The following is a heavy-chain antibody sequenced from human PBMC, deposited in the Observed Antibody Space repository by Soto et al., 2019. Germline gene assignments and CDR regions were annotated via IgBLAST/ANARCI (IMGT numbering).Heavy chain of an antibody. CDR3: ARGFPFGGYDTGFDP. CDR1: GFTFSSYW. J-gene: IGHJ5*02. CDR2: INSDGSST. V-gene: IGHV3-74*01. Sequence: PGGSLRLSCAASGFTFSSYWMHWVRQAPGKGLVWVSRINSDGSSTSYADSVKGRFTISRDNAKNTLYLQMNSLRAEDTAVYYCARGFPFGGYDTGFDPWGQGTLVTVSS. D-gene: IGHD5-12*01.